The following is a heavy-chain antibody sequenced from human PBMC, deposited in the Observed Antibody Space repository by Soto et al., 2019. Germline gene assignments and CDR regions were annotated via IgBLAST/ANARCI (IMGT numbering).Heavy chain of an antibody. CDR3: ARAYIAAPPSGYFDL. Sequence: GGSLRLSCAASGFTFSSYSMNWVRQAPGKGREWVSYISSSSSTTYYADSVKGRFTISRHNSKNTLYLQMNSLRAEDTAVYYCARAYIAAPPSGYFDLWGRGTLVTVSS. CDR1: GFTFSSYS. D-gene: IGHD6-6*01. J-gene: IGHJ2*01. V-gene: IGHV3-48*01. CDR2: ISSSSSTT.